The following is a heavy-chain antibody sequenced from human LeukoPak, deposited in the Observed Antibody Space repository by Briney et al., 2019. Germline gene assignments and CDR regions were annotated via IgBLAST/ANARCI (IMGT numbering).Heavy chain of an antibody. J-gene: IGHJ4*02. CDR3: SRSLDY. V-gene: IGHV3-7*01. CDR1: GFPSSDYW. CDR2: IKEDGSKK. Sequence: GGSLRLSCAASGFPSSDYWMDWVRQAPGKGMEWVANIKEDGSKKSYADSVKGRFTISRGNAKSSLYLQMNSLRADDTAVYYCSRSLDYWGQGALVTVSS.